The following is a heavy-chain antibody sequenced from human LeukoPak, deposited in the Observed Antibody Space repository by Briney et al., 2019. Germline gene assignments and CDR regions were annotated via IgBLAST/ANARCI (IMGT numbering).Heavy chain of an antibody. CDR2: INPNSGGT. D-gene: IGHD3-22*01. J-gene: IGHJ4*02. CDR3: ASPPLGYYDSSGPEFDY. V-gene: IGHV1-2*02. CDR1: RYTFTGYY. Sequence: ASVKVSCKASRYTFTGYYMHWVRQAPGQGLEWMGWINPNSGGTNYAQKFQGRVTMTRDTSISTAYMELSRLRSDDTAVYYCASPPLGYYDSSGPEFDYWGQGTLVTVSS.